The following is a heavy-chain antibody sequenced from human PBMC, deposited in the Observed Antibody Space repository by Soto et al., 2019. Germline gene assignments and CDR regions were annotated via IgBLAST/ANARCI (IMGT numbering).Heavy chain of an antibody. CDR2: INPNSGGT. V-gene: IGHV1-2*04. D-gene: IGHD6-19*01. CDR3: AKDRVAVALKIYYFDY. CDR1: GYTFTGYY. Sequence: ASVKVSCKASGYTFTGYYMHWVRQAPGQGLEWMGWINPNSGGTNYAQKFQGWVTMTRDTSISTAYMELSRLRSDDTAVYYCAKDRVAVALKIYYFDYWGQGTLVTVSS. J-gene: IGHJ4*02.